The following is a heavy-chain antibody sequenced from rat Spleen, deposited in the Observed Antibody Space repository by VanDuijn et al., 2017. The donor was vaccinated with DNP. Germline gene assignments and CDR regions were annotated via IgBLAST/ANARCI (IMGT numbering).Heavy chain of an antibody. J-gene: IGHJ3*01. CDR3: VRWEGINGY. Sequence: QVQLKESGPGLVQPSQTLSLTCTVSGISLTSANVHWVRQPPGKGLEWVGAMWSGGSTDYNSVLKSRLIIRRDTSKSQVFLEMNSLETEDTAMYFCVRWEGINGYWGQGTLVTVSS. D-gene: IGHD1-11*01. CDR2: MWSGGST. V-gene: IGHV2S12*01. CDR1: GISLTSAN.